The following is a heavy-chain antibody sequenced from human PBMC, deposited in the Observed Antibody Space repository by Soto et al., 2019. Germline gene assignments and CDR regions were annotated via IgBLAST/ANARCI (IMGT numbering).Heavy chain of an antibody. CDR2: ISGSGGST. D-gene: IGHD6-19*01. CDR1: GFTFSSYA. J-gene: IGHJ4*02. CDR3: AKADSSGWYIFPADY. V-gene: IGHV3-23*01. Sequence: PGGSLRLSCAASGFTFSSYAMSWVRQAPGKGLEWVSAISGSGGSTYYADSVKGRFTISRDNSKNTLYLQMNSLRAEDTAVYYCAKADSSGWYIFPADYWGQGTLVTVSS.